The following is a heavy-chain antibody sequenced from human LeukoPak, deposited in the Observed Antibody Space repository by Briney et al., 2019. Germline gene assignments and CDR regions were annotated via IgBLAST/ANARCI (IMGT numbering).Heavy chain of an antibody. Sequence: PSETLSLTCAVYGGSFSGYYWSWIRQSPGKGLEWIGEINHSGSTNYNPSLKSRVTISVDTSKNQFSLMLSSVTAADTAVYYCARGVGGHYYDSSGLSHTFDYWGQGPLVTVSS. V-gene: IGHV4-34*01. CDR3: ARGVGGHYYDSSGLSHTFDY. CDR2: INHSGST. CDR1: GGSFSGYY. J-gene: IGHJ4*02. D-gene: IGHD3-22*01.